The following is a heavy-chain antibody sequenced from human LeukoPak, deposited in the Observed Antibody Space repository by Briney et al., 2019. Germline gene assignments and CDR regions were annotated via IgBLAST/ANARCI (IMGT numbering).Heavy chain of an antibody. D-gene: IGHD6-19*01. CDR2: ISSSSSTI. V-gene: IGHV3-48*01. CDR1: GFTFSSYS. Sequence: GGSLRLSCAASGFTFSSYSMNWVRQAPGKGLEWVSYISSSSSTIYYADSVKGRFTISRDNAKNSLYLQMNSLRAEDTAVYYCAKAPLYDSGWYLDYWGQGTLVTVSS. J-gene: IGHJ4*02. CDR3: AKAPLYDSGWYLDY.